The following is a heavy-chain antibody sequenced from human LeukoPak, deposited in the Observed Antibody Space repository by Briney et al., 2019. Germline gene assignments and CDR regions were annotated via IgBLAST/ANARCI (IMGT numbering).Heavy chain of an antibody. V-gene: IGHV3-7*01. J-gene: IGHJ4*02. D-gene: IGHD4-17*01. CDR3: ARGGLYGDYWFAIDY. CDR2: IKQDGSEK. CDR1: GFTFSSYW. Sequence: PGGSLRLSCAASGFTFSSYWMSWVRQAPGKGLEWVANIKQDGSEKYYVDSVKGRFTISRDNAKNSLYLQMNSLRAEDTAVYYCARGGLYGDYWFAIDYWGQGTLVTVSS.